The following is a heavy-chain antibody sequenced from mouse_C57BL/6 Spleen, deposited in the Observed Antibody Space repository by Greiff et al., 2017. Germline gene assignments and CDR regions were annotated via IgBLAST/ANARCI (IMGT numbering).Heavy chain of an antibody. CDR2: ISSGGDYI. CDR1: GFTFSSYA. V-gene: IGHV5-9-1*02. J-gene: IGHJ4*01. Sequence: EVKLVESGEGLVKPGGSLKLSCAASGFTFSSYAMSWVRQTPEKRLEWVAYISSGGDYIYYADTVKGRFTISRDNARNTLYLQMSSLKSEDTAMYYCTRDKTYYSNSYAMDYWGQGTSVTVSS. CDR3: TRDKTYYSNSYAMDY. D-gene: IGHD2-5*01.